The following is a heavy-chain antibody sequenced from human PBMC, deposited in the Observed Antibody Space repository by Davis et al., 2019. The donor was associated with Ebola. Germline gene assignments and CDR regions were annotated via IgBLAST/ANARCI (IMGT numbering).Heavy chain of an antibody. V-gene: IGHV3-48*02. D-gene: IGHD6-6*01. CDR1: GFTFSSYS. CDR2: ISSSSSTL. CDR3: AREYSSSSGRSLDY. Sequence: ESLKISCAASGFTFSSYSMNWVRQAPGKGLEWVSYISSSSSTLYNADSVKGRFTISRDNAKNSLYLQMNSLRDEDTAVYYCAREYSSSSGRSLDYWGQGTLVTVSS. J-gene: IGHJ4*02.